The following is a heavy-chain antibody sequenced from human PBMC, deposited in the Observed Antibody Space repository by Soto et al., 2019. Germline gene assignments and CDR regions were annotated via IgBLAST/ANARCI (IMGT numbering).Heavy chain of an antibody. CDR1: GGSISSSSYY. Sequence: QLQLQESGPGLVKPSETLSLTCTVSGGSISSSSYYWGWIRQPPGKGLEWIGSIYYSGSTYYNPSLKSRVTISVDTSKNQFSLKLSSVTAADTAVYYCARGSGSYFPDRYYFDYWGQGTLVTVSS. J-gene: IGHJ4*02. V-gene: IGHV4-39*01. CDR2: IYYSGST. CDR3: ARGSGSYFPDRYYFDY. D-gene: IGHD1-26*01.